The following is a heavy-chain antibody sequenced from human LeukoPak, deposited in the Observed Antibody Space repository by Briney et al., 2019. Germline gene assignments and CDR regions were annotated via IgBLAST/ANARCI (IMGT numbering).Heavy chain of an antibody. V-gene: IGHV3-23*01. CDR1: GFTFSSYA. CDR3: AKVGTIETTEELNWFDP. Sequence: GGSLRLSCAASGFTFSSYAMIWVRQAPGKGLEWVSITSSIGHSTYYADSVKGRFTFSRDNSKNTLSLQMSSLGADDTAVYYCAKVGTIETTEELNWFDPWGQGTLVTVSS. D-gene: IGHD4-11*01. J-gene: IGHJ5*02. CDR2: TSSIGHST.